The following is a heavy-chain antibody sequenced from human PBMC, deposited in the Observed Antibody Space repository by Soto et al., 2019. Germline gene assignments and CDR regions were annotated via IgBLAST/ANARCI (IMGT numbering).Heavy chain of an antibody. CDR2: INAGNGNT. Sequence: GASVKVSCKASGYTFTSYAMHWVRQAPGQRLEWMGWINAGNGNTKYSQKFQGRVTITRDTSASTAYMELSSLRSEDTAVYYCARSTNVLYYYGSGSYNPFDPWGQGTLVTVSS. CDR3: ARSTNVLYYYGSGSYNPFDP. J-gene: IGHJ5*02. CDR1: GYTFTSYA. D-gene: IGHD3-10*01. V-gene: IGHV1-3*01.